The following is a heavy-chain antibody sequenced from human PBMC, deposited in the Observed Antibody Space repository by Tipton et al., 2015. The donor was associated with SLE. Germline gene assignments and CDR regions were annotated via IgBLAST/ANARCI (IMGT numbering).Heavy chain of an antibody. J-gene: IGHJ4*01. CDR2: IYYSGHT. Sequence: LRLSCTVSGGSISNYYWSWIRQSPGKGLEWIGYIYYSGHTDYNPSLKSRVTLSVDTSKSQFSFSLRLSSVTAADTALYYCHGGAGDFPFDRWGHGSLVSVSS. CDR3: HGGAGDFPFDR. V-gene: IGHV4-59*01. D-gene: IGHD4-17*01. CDR1: GGSISNYY.